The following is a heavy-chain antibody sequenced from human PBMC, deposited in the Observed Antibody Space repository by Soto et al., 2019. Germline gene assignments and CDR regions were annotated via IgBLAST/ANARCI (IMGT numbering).Heavy chain of an antibody. J-gene: IGHJ5*02. CDR3: ASIYDILTGRPPEGWFDP. CDR2: IYYSGST. V-gene: IGHV4-59*12. CDR1: GGSISSYY. D-gene: IGHD3-9*01. Sequence: SETLSLTCTVSGGSISSYYWSWIRQPPGKGLEWIGEIYYSGSTNYNPSLKSRVTISVDTSKNQFSLKLSSVTAADTAVYYCASIYDILTGRPPEGWFDPWGQGTLVTVSS.